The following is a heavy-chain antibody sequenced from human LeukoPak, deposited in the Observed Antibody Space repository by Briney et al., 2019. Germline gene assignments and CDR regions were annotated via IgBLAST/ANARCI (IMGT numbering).Heavy chain of an antibody. J-gene: IGHJ6*03. CDR3: ASIQVIQSLAYMDV. D-gene: IGHD4-11*01. Sequence: RPSETLSLTCTVSGGSISSYYWSWIRQPPGKGLEWIGYIYYSGSTNYNPSLKSRVTISVDTSKNQFSLKLSSVTAADTAVYYCASIQVIQSLAYMDVWGKGTTVTVSS. CDR2: IYYSGST. CDR1: GGSISSYY. V-gene: IGHV4-59*01.